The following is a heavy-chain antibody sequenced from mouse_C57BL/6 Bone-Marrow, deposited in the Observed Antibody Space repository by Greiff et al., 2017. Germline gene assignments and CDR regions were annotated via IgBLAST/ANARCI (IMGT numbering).Heavy chain of an antibody. D-gene: IGHD2-4*01. J-gene: IGHJ3*01. CDR3: AAYDYDAC. Sequence: QLQQPGAELVMPGASVKLSCKASGYTFTSYWMHWVKQRPGQGLEWIGEIDPSDSYTNYNQKFKGKSTLTVDKSSSTAYMQLSSLTSEDSAVYYCAAYDYDACWGQGTLVTVSA. CDR1: GYTFTSYW. V-gene: IGHV1-69*01. CDR2: IDPSDSYT.